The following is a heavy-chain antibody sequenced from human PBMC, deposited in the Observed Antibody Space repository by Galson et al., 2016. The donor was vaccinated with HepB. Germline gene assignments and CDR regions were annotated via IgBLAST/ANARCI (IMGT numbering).Heavy chain of an antibody. D-gene: IGHD6-13*01. J-gene: IGHJ4*02. Sequence: SLRLSCAASGFNFRSYWMTWVRQAPGKGLEWVANIKQVGSVKYYVDSVKGRFTISRDNAKNTVFLHMTNLRVEDSAVYYSARDWSTGIAGAGNDFWGQGTLVTVSS. CDR1: GFNFRSYW. V-gene: IGHV3-7*01. CDR3: ARDWSTGIAGAGNDF. CDR2: IKQVGSVK.